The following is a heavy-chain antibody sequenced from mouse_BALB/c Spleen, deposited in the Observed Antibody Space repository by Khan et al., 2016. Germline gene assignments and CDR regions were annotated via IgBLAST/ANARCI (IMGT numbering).Heavy chain of an antibody. V-gene: IGHV1-9*01. CDR2: ILPGSGST. D-gene: IGHD3-3*01. CDR3: ARLGTEFAY. Sequence: VQLLESGAELMKPGASVKISCKATGYTFSSYWIEWVKQRPGHGLEWIGEILPGSGSTNYNEKFKGKATFTADTSSNTAYMQLSSLTSEDSAVYYCARLGTEFAYWGQGTLVTVSA. J-gene: IGHJ3*01. CDR1: GYTFSSYW.